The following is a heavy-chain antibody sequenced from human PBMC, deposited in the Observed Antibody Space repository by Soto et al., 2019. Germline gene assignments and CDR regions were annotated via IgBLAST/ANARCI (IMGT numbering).Heavy chain of an antibody. CDR2: INAGNGNT. CDR3: ARVITIVRGVITDAFDI. D-gene: IGHD3-10*01. J-gene: IGHJ3*02. V-gene: IGHV1-3*01. CDR1: GYTFTSYA. Sequence: QVQLVQSGAEVKKPGASVKVSCKASGYTFTSYAMHWVRQAPGQRLEWMGWINAGNGNTKYSQKFQGRVTITRDTSASTAYMELSSLRSEDTAVYYCARVITIVRGVITDAFDIWGQGTMVTVSS.